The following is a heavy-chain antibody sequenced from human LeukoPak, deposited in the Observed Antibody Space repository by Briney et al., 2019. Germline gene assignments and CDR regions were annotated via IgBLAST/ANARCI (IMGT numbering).Heavy chain of an antibody. CDR1: GGSVTSSDYY. D-gene: IGHD3-9*01. V-gene: IGHV4-39*01. CDR2: MSYGGNT. J-gene: IGHJ5*02. Sequence: SETLSLTCTVSGGSVTSSDYYWGWIRQPPGKGLEWIGSMSYGGNTAYNPSLKSRVTMSIDTSKNQFFLKLSSVTAADTAVYYCARRPYDILTGYPFAPWGQGTLVAVSS. CDR3: ARRPYDILTGYPFAP.